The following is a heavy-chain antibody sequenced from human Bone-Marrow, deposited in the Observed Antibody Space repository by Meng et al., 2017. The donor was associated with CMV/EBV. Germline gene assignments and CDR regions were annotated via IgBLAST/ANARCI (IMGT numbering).Heavy chain of an antibody. V-gene: IGHV4-59*01. CDR2: VYYGGTT. CDR1: GGSISSYY. CDR3: ARLVPSSFSFDL. J-gene: IGHJ4*01. Sequence: SETLSLTCNVSGGSISSYYGSWIRQPPGKGLDYIGYVYYGGTTKYNRSLKSRVTILVETSKNQFSLKLTSMATADTAVYYRARLVPSSFSFDLWGHGTLVTVYS. D-gene: IGHD2-2*01.